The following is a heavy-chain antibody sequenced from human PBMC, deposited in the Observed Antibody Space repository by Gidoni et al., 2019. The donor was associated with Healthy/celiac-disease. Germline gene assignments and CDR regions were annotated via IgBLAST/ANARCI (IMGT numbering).Heavy chain of an antibody. V-gene: IGHV4-61*02. Sequence: QVQLQESGPGLVKPSQTLSLTCTVSGCSISSGSYYWSWIRQPAGKGLEWIGRIYTSGSTNYNPSLKSRVTISVDTSKNQFSLKLSSVTAADTAVYYCARSLYCGGDCYATDANWFDPWGQGTLVTVSS. J-gene: IGHJ5*02. CDR2: IYTSGST. CDR3: ARSLYCGGDCYATDANWFDP. D-gene: IGHD2-21*02. CDR1: GCSISSGSYY.